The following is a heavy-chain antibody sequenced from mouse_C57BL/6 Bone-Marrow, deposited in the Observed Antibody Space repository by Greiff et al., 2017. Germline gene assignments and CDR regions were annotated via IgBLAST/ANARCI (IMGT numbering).Heavy chain of an antibody. J-gene: IGHJ3*01. Sequence: VKLMESGAELVKPGASVKISCKASGYAFSSYWMNWVKQRPGKSLEWIGQIYPGDGDTNYNGKFKGKATLTADKSSSKAYMQLSSLASDDSAVYFCATGAYWGQGTLVTVSA. CDR2: IYPGDGDT. V-gene: IGHV1-80*01. CDR1: GYAFSSYW. CDR3: ATGAY.